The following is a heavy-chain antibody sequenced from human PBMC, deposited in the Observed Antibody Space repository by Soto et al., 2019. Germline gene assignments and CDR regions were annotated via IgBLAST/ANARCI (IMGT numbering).Heavy chain of an antibody. V-gene: IGHV3-30*18. CDR1: GFTFSSYG. CDR2: ISYDGSNK. D-gene: IGHD3-16*01. CDR3: AKEGFPLGGIDY. J-gene: IGHJ4*02. Sequence: LRVSCAASGFTFSSYGMHWVRQAPGKGLEWVAVISYDGSNKYYADSVKGRFTISRDNSKKTLYMQMNSLRAEDTAVYYCAKEGFPLGGIDYWGQGTLVTVSS.